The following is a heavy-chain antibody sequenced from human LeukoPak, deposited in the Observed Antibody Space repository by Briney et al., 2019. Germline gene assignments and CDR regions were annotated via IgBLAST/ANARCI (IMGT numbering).Heavy chain of an antibody. CDR3: ARDSSRYFDY. CDR2: INPNTGGT. Sequence: ASVKVSCKASGYTFTGYYMHWVRQAPGQGFEWMGWINPNTGGTHYAQNFQGRVTMTRDTSTSTAYMELRSLRSDDTAVYYCARDSSRYFDYWGQGTLVTVSS. J-gene: IGHJ4*02. V-gene: IGHV1-2*02. CDR1: GYTFTGYY. D-gene: IGHD2-2*01.